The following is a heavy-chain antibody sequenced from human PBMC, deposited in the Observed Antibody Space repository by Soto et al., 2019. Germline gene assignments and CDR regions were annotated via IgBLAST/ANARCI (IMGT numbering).Heavy chain of an antibody. D-gene: IGHD5-18*01. CDR3: AEDPIQDAFTWIQLWLESDY. CDR1: GFTFSSYA. CDR2: ISGSGGST. V-gene: IGHV3-23*01. Sequence: PGGSLRLSCAASGFTFSSYAMSWVRQAPGKGLEWVSAISGSGGSTYYADSVKGRFTISRDNSKNTLYLQMNSLRAEDTAVYYCAEDPIQDAFTWIQLWLESDYWGQGTLVTVSS. J-gene: IGHJ4*02.